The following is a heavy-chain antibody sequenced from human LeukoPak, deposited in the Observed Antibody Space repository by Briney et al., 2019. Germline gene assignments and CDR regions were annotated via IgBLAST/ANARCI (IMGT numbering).Heavy chain of an antibody. CDR1: GYSFTSYW. CDR2: IYPGDSET. Sequence: GESLKISCQGSGYSFTSYWVGWVRQMPGKSLEWMGIIYPGDSETRYSPSFQGQVTISADKSISTAYLQWSSLKASDTAIYYCARRAVAAADYWGQGTLVTVSS. CDR3: ARRAVAAADY. V-gene: IGHV5-51*01. D-gene: IGHD6-13*01. J-gene: IGHJ4*02.